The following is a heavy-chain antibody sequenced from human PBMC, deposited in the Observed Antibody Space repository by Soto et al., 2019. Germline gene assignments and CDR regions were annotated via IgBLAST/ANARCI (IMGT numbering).Heavy chain of an antibody. CDR3: ARAEACSAGRCYFNYWFDP. D-gene: IGHD2-15*01. CDR1: GDSISSHY. Sequence: QVQLQESGPGLVRPSGTLSLSCTVSGDSISSHYWSWIRQPPGKGLEWIGYVYHAGGTISNPSLKSRVTISVDKSKNQFSLKLTSVTAADTAVYYCARAEACSAGRCYFNYWFDPWGQGTLVTVSS. CDR2: VYHAGGT. J-gene: IGHJ5*02. V-gene: IGHV4-59*11.